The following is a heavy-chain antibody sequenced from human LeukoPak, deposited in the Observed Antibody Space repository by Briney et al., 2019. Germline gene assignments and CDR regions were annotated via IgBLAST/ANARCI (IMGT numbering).Heavy chain of an antibody. CDR2: ISAYNGNT. CDR1: GYTFTSYG. CDR3: ARDFIEYDFWSGYYPYWFDP. D-gene: IGHD3-3*01. V-gene: IGHV1-18*01. Sequence: GASVKVSCKASGYTFTSYGISWVRQAPGQGLEWMGWISAYNGNTNYAQKLQGRVTMTTDTSTSTAYMELRSLRSDDTAVYYCARDFIEYDFWSGYYPYWFDPWGQGTLVTVSS. J-gene: IGHJ5*02.